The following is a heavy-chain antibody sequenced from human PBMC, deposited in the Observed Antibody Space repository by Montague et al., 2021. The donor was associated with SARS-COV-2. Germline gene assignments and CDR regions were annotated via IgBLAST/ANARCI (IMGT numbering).Heavy chain of an antibody. Sequence: SLRLSCAAYGFTFSNYAMSWVRQAPGKGLEWVSVIYSDGSSTYYXDSXKGRYTISRDNSKNTLYLQMNSRRAEDTAVYYCSKEQHYDFWSGYYYDYWGQGTLVTVSS. CDR2: IYSDGSST. J-gene: IGHJ4*02. CDR1: GFTFSNYA. D-gene: IGHD3-3*01. V-gene: IGHV3-23*03. CDR3: SKEQHYDFWSGYYYDY.